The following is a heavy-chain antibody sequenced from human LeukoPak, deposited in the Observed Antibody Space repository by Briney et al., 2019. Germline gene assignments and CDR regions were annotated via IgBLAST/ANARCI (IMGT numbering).Heavy chain of an antibody. V-gene: IGHV3-23*01. CDR1: GFAFSDYA. J-gene: IGHJ4*02. D-gene: IGHD1-26*01. CDR3: VRVSGSYYLEY. CDR2: ITSNGART. Sequence: GGSLRLSCAASGFAFSDYAMSWVRQAPGKGLVWVSIITSNGARTNYAESVKGRFTISRDNSKNTLYLQVTGLRAKDTAGYYCVRVSGSYYLEYWGQGTLVTVSS.